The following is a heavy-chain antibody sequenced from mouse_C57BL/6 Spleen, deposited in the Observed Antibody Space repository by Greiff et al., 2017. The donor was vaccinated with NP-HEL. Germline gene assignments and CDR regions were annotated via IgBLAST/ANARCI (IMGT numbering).Heavy chain of an antibody. Sequence: QVQLQQPGAELVKPGASVKLSCKASGYTFTSYWMHWVKQRPGRGLEWIGRIDPNSGGTKYNEKFKSKATLTVDKPSSTAYMQLRSLTSKDSAVYYGARRVGFYYYLYYWGQGTTLTVSS. J-gene: IGHJ2*01. CDR3: ARRVGFYYYLYY. CDR1: GYTFTSYW. V-gene: IGHV1-72*01. CDR2: IDPNSGGT. D-gene: IGHD1-1*01.